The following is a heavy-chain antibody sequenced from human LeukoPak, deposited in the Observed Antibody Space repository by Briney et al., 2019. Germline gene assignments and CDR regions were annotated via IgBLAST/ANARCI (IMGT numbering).Heavy chain of an antibody. V-gene: IGHV6-1*01. Sequence: SQTLSLTCGISGDSVSSNSAAWNWIRQSPSRGLEWLGRTYYRSKWYNDYAVSVKSRITINPDTSKNQFSLQLNSVTPEDTAVYYCAREVGGYDSSGFYRPFDYWGQGTLVTVSS. J-gene: IGHJ4*02. CDR1: GDSVSSNSAA. CDR3: AREVGGYDSSGFYRPFDY. D-gene: IGHD3-22*01. CDR2: TYYRSKWYN.